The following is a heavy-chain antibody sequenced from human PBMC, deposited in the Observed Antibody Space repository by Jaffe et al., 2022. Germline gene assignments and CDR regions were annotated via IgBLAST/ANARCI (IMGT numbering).Heavy chain of an antibody. CDR3: AKPALAVAGKNTNAEYFQH. V-gene: IGHV3-30*02. Sequence: QVQLVESGGGVVQPGGSLRLSCAASGFTFSSYGMHWVRQAPGKGLEWVAFIRYDGSNKYYADSVKGRFTISRDNSKNTLYLQMNSLRAEDTAVYYCAKPALAVAGKNTNAEYFQHWGQGTLVTVSS. CDR1: GFTFSSYG. J-gene: IGHJ1*01. CDR2: IRYDGSNK. D-gene: IGHD6-19*01.